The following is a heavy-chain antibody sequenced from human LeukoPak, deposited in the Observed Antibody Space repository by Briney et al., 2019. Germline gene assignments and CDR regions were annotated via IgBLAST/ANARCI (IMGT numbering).Heavy chain of an antibody. CDR2: IRSRTYGGTT. CDR3: TRIRDAYTLDY. D-gene: IGHD5-24*01. J-gene: IGHJ4*02. CDR1: GFTFADYA. Sequence: GGSLRLSCTASGFTFADYAMSWVRQAPGKGLEWVGFIRSRTYGGTTVYAASVKGRFTISRDDSKSIAYLQMISLKTEDTAVYYCTRIRDAYTLDYWGQGTLVTVSS. V-gene: IGHV3-49*04.